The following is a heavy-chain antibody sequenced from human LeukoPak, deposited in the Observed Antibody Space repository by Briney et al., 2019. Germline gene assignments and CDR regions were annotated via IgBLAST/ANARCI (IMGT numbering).Heavy chain of an antibody. J-gene: IGHJ4*02. Sequence: ASVKVSCKASGYTITSYYMHWVRQAPGQGLEWMGIINPSGGSTSYAQKFQGRVTMTRDMSTSTVYMELSSLRSEDTAVYYCARGWVAYYDSSGYVLYWGQGTLVTVSS. D-gene: IGHD3-22*01. CDR2: INPSGGST. V-gene: IGHV1-46*01. CDR1: GYTITSYY. CDR3: ARGWVAYYDSSGYVLY.